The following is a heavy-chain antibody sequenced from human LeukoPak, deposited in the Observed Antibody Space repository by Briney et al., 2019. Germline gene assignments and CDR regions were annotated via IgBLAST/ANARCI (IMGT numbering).Heavy chain of an antibody. V-gene: IGHV6-1*01. Sequence: SQTLSLTCALSGDSVSSNSAAWNWIRQSPSRGLEWLGRTYYRSKWYNDYAVSVKSRITINPDTSKNQFSLQLNSVTPEDTAVYYCARDLGVYSSGWLDYYYYGMDVWGQGTTVTVSS. D-gene: IGHD6-19*01. CDR2: TYYRSKWYN. CDR3: ARDLGVYSSGWLDYYYYGMDV. CDR1: GDSVSSNSAA. J-gene: IGHJ6*02.